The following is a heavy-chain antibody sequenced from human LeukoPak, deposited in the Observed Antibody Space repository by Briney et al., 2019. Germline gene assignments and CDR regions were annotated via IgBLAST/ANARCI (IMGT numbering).Heavy chain of an antibody. Sequence: TLSLTCTVSGGSISSYYWSWIRQPPGKALEWLAVSYWNNDKSYSPSLKSRLTITKDTSKNQVVLKMTNMEPVDTATYYCAHKGRGSGSYNMWGQGTLVTVSS. D-gene: IGHD3-10*01. CDR1: GGSISSYYW. J-gene: IGHJ4*02. V-gene: IGHV2-5*01. CDR2: SYWNNDK. CDR3: AHKGRGSGSYNM.